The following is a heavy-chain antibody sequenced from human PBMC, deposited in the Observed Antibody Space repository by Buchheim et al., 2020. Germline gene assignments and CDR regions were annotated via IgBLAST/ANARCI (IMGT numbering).Heavy chain of an antibody. CDR2: ISASGDVT. V-gene: IGHV3-23*01. CDR1: GFSFNDYG. J-gene: IGHJ4*02. CDR3: AKSPVGGWYVDH. Sequence: VQLLESGGGLVQPEGSLRLSCAASGFSFNDYGMHWVRQAPGKGLEWVSAISASGDVTFDADSVMGRFTVSRDNSRSVLYLQMNRLQAEDTAVYYGAKSPVGGWYVDHWGQGT. D-gene: IGHD6-19*01.